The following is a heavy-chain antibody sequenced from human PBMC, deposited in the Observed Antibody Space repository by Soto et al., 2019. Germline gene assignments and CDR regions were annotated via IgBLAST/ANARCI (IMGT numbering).Heavy chain of an antibody. CDR3: ATGENDFWSGYYPGSGY. V-gene: IGHV3-9*01. Sequence: EVQLVESGGGLVQPGRSLRLSCAASGFTFDDYAMHWVRQAPGKGLEWVSGISWNSGSIGYADSVKGRFTISRDNAKNSLYLQMNSLRAEDTALYYCATGENDFWSGYYPGSGYWGQGTLVTVSS. CDR1: GFTFDDYA. J-gene: IGHJ4*02. D-gene: IGHD3-3*01. CDR2: ISWNSGSI.